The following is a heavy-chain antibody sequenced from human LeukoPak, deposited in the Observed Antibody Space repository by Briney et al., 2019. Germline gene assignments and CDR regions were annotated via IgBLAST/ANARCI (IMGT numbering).Heavy chain of an antibody. CDR2: INNSGST. CDR3: ASEGGDPRELDR. D-gene: IGHD1-26*01. V-gene: IGHV4-4*07. CDR1: GGSISSYY. Sequence: SETLSLTCTVSGGSISSYYWTWIRQSAGKGLEWIGRINNSGSTNYNPSLRSRVTMSVNTSKNQDSLNLTSVTAADTAVYSCASEGGDPRELDRWGQGTPVTVSS. J-gene: IGHJ5*02.